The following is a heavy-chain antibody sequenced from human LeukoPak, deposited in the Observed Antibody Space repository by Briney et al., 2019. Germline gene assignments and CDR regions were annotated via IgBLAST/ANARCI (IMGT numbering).Heavy chain of an antibody. D-gene: IGHD6-13*01. CDR1: GGSFSGYY. CDR2: IYCSGST. Sequence: PSETLSLTCAVYGGSFSGYYWSWIRQPPGKGLEWIGYIYCSGSTNYNPSLKSRVTISVDTSKNQFSLKLSSVTAADTAVYYCARGSIAAAGTPILDYWGQGTLVTVSS. CDR3: ARGSIAAAGTPILDY. V-gene: IGHV4-59*01. J-gene: IGHJ4*02.